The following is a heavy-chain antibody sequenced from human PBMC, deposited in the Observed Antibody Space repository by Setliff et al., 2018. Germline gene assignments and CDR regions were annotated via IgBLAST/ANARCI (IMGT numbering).Heavy chain of an antibody. Sequence: ASVKVSCKASGGTFSSYAITWVRQAPGQGLEWMGGIIPIFGTAKYAQKFQGRVTITADQSTRTAYMELSSLRSEDTAVYYCAIPSSGNFYFDYWGQGTLVTVPQ. D-gene: IGHD1-26*01. J-gene: IGHJ4*02. CDR3: AIPSSGNFYFDY. CDR2: IIPIFGTA. CDR1: GGTFSSYA. V-gene: IGHV1-69*13.